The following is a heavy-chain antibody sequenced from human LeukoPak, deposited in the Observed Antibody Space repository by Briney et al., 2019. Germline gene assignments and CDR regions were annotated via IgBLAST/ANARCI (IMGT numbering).Heavy chain of an antibody. V-gene: IGHV3-72*01. CDR1: GITLSDHY. CDR3: GGGLSGYYVGSGPDY. CDR2: TRNKANSYTT. Sequence: GGPLRLSCAASGITLSDHYMDWVRQAPGKGLEWVGRTRNKANSYTTEYAASVKGRFTISRDDSENSLYLQMNSLKTEDTAVYYCGGGLSGYYVGSGPDYWGQGTLVTVSS. D-gene: IGHD4-23*01. J-gene: IGHJ4*02.